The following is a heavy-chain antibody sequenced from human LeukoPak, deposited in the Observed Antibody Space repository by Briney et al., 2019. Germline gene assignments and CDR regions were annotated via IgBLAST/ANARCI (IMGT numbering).Heavy chain of an antibody. V-gene: IGHV4-34*12. CDR2: VIHSGSA. CDR3: ARAVSPYYYYYMDV. Sequence: SETLSLTCAVYGGSFSGYYWSWIRQPPGKGLEWIAEVIHSGSANYIPSLKGRVTISVDTSKNQFSLRLSSVTAADRAVYYCARAVSPYYYYYMDVWGKGTTVTVSS. CDR1: GGSFSGYY. D-gene: IGHD3-22*01. J-gene: IGHJ6*03.